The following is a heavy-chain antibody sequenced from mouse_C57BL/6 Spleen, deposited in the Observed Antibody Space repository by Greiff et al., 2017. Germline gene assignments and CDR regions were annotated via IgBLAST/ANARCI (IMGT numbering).Heavy chain of an antibody. CDR2: IHPNSGST. Sequence: VQLQQPGAELVKPGASVKMSCKASGYTFTSYWITWVKQRPGQGLEWIGMIHPNSGSTNYNEKFKSKATLTVDKSSSTAYMQLSSLTSEDSAVYYCARGGYGNYGNYWGQGTTLTVSS. V-gene: IGHV1-64*01. CDR3: ARGGYGNYGNY. CDR1: GYTFTSYW. D-gene: IGHD2-1*01. J-gene: IGHJ2*01.